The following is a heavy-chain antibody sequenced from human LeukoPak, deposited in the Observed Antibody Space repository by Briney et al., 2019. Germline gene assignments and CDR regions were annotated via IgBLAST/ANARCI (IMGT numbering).Heavy chain of an antibody. J-gene: IGHJ4*02. CDR1: AGSTSSSSYY. V-gene: IGHV4-39*01. CDR3: ARSGYSYGSDY. CDR2: IYYSGST. Sequence: SETPSRTCTVSAGSTSSSSYYCGWIRHPPGNGLEWTGIIYYSGSTYYNPSLKSRVTISVDTSKNQFSLKLSSVTAADTAVYYCARSGYSYGSDYWGQGTLVTVSS. D-gene: IGHD5-18*01.